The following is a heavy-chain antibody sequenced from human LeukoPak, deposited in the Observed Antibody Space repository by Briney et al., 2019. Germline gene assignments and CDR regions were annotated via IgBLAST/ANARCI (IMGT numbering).Heavy chain of an antibody. D-gene: IGHD3-10*02. CDR3: AELGITMIGGV. V-gene: IGHV3-48*04. CDR2: ISSSGSTI. CDR1: GLTFSSYS. Sequence: PGGSLRLSCAASGLTFSSYSMHWVRQAPEKGLEWVSYISSSGSTIYYADSVKGRFTISRDNAKNSLYLQMNSLRAEDTAVYYCAELGITMIGGVWGKGTTVTISS. J-gene: IGHJ6*04.